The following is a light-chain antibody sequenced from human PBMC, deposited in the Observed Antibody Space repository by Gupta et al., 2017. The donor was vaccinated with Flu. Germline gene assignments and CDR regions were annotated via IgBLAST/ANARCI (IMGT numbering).Light chain of an antibody. CDR3: QVWDTGTGV. V-gene: IGLV3-9*01. Sequence: SFELTQPLSVSVALGQTARISCGGSYVGGENVHWYQQKPGQAPVLVIYRDNNRPSGIPERFSGSNSGNTATLSISRAQAGDEADYYCQVWDTGTGVFGGGTKLTVL. CDR2: RDN. J-gene: IGLJ2*01. CDR1: YVGGEN.